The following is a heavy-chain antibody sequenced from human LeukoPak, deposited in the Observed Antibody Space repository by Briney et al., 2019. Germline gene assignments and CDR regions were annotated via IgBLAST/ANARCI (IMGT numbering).Heavy chain of an antibody. J-gene: IGHJ4*02. Sequence: SVKVSCKASGGTFSSYAISWVRQAPGQGLEWMGGIIPIFGTANYAQKFQGRVTITADKSTSTAYMELSSLRSKDTAVYYCARDYHGDTAMADLFDYWGQGTLVTVSS. CDR2: IIPIFGTA. D-gene: IGHD5-18*01. CDR1: GGTFSSYA. V-gene: IGHV1-69*06. CDR3: ARDYHGDTAMADLFDY.